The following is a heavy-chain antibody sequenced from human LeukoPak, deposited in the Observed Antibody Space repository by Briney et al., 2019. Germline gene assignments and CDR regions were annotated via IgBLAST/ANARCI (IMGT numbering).Heavy chain of an antibody. CDR2: INHSGST. CDR3: ARGLYSSSWYSLGYMDV. D-gene: IGHD6-13*01. V-gene: IGHV4-34*01. J-gene: IGHJ6*03. Sequence: SETLSLTCAVDGGSFSGYYWSWIRQPPGKWLEWIGEINHSGSTNYNPSLKSRVTISVDTSKNQFSLKLSSVTAADTAVYYCARGLYSSSWYSLGYMDVWGKGTTVTVSS. CDR1: GGSFSGYY.